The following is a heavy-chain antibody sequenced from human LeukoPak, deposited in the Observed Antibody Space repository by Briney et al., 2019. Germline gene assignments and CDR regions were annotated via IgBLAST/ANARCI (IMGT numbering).Heavy chain of an antibody. J-gene: IGHJ4*02. D-gene: IGHD5-18*01. V-gene: IGHV4-38-2*02. CDR3: ARLGVNTAMVRGGDY. Sequence: SETLSLTCTVSGYTISSGYYCGWIRQPPGKGLDWIRSIYHSGSTYYNPSLKSRATISGDTSKNQSSLKLSCVPAADTAVYYCARLGVNTAMVRGGDYWGQGTLVTVSS. CDR1: GYTISSGYY. CDR2: IYHSGST.